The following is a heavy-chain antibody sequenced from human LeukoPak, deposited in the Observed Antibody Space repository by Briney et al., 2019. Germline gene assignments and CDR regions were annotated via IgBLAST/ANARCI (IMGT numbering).Heavy chain of an antibody. CDR3: ARPRNTIFYYYGMDV. Sequence: GGSLRLSCAASGFTFSSYPMYWVRQAPGKGLEWVATISYDGSNNYYADSVKGRFTISRDNSKNTLYLQMSSLRAEDTALYYCARPRNTIFYYYGMDVWGQGTTVTVSS. CDR2: ISYDGSNN. J-gene: IGHJ6*02. V-gene: IGHV3-30-3*01. D-gene: IGHD3-3*01. CDR1: GFTFSSYP.